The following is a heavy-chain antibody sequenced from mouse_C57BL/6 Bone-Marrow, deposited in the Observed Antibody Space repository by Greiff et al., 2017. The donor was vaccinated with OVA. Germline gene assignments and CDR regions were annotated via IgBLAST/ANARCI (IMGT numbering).Heavy chain of an antibody. V-gene: IGHV1-81*01. J-gene: IGHJ1*03. CDR1: GYTFTSYG. CDR2: IYPSSGNT. Sequence: QVHVKQPGAELARPGASVKLSCKASGYTFTSYGISWVKQRTGQGLEWIGEIYPSSGNTYYNEKFKSKATLTADKSSSTAYMELRSLTSEDSAVYFCARLGYYGSSNLYYWVWGTGATVTFST. CDR3: ARLGYYGSSNLYYWV. D-gene: IGHD1-1*01.